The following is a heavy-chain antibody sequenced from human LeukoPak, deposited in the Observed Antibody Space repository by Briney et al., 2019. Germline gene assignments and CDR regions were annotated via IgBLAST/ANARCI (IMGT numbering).Heavy chain of an antibody. CDR3: ASLAVAVDY. CDR2: INHSGST. CDR1: GGSFSGYY. D-gene: IGHD6-19*01. Sequence: SETLSLTCAVYGGSFSGYYWSWIRQPPGKGLEWIGEINHSGSTNYNPSLKSRVTISVDTSKNQFSLKLSSVTAADTAVYYCASLAVAVDYWGQGTLVTVSS. J-gene: IGHJ4*02. V-gene: IGHV4-34*01.